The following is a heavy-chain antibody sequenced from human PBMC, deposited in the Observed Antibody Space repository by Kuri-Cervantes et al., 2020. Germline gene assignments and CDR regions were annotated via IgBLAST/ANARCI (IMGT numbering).Heavy chain of an antibody. CDR3: AKTYDSSGYPYWYFDL. D-gene: IGHD3-22*01. V-gene: IGHV3-30-3*01. CDR2: ISYDGSNK. Sequence: GGSLRLSCAASGFTFSSYAMHWVRQAPGKGLEWVAVISYDGSNKYYADSVRGRFTISRDNSKNTLYLQMNSLRAEDTAVYYCAKTYDSSGYPYWYFDLWGRGTLVTVSS. CDR1: GFTFSSYA. J-gene: IGHJ2*01.